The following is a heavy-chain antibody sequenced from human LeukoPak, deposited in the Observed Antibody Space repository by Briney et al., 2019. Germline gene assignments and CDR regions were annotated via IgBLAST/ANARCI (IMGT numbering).Heavy chain of an antibody. CDR3: AKDRYSTTWFTVFDF. J-gene: IGHJ3*01. V-gene: IGHV3-66*01. D-gene: IGHD6-13*01. Sequence: GGSLRLSCAASGFTVSSNYMNWVRQAPGKGLEWVSIIYSGDNTYYADSVKGRFTISRDNSKNTLYLQMNSLRPEDTAVYYCAKDRYSTTWFTVFDFRGQGTMVTVSS. CDR1: GFTVSSNY. CDR2: IYSGDNT.